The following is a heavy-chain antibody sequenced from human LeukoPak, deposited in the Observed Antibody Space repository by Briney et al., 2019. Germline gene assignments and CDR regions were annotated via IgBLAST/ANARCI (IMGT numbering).Heavy chain of an antibody. D-gene: IGHD5-12*01. Sequence: ASVKVSCKASGGTFSGYAISWVRQAPGQGLEWMGRIIPILGIANYAQKFQGRVTITADKSTSTAYMELSSLRSEDTAVYYCAREGSKNSGYDYSDYYYGMDVWGQGTTVTVSS. CDR3: AREGSKNSGYDYSDYYYGMDV. CDR2: IIPILGIA. J-gene: IGHJ6*02. V-gene: IGHV1-69*04. CDR1: GGTFSGYA.